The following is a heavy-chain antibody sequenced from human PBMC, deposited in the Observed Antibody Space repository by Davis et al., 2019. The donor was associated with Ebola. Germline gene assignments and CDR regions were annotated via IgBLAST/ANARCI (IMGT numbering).Heavy chain of an antibody. CDR3: ARRVAVDSGMDV. D-gene: IGHD6-19*01. CDR1: EFTFSGYA. Sequence: GESLKISCAASEFTFSGYAMSWVRQAPGKGLEWVSAISGSGGSTYYAGSVKGRFTISRDNAKNSLYLQMSSLRSEDTAVYYCARRVAVDSGMDVWGQGTTVTVSS. J-gene: IGHJ6*02. CDR2: ISGSGGST. V-gene: IGHV3-23*01.